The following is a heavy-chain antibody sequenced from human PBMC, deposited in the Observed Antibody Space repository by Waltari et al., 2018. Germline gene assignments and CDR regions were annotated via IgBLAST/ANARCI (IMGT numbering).Heavy chain of an antibody. CDR1: GYTFTSYD. CDR2: MNPNSGNT. V-gene: IGHV1-8*03. CDR3: ARGRSVVTAFRAFDI. J-gene: IGHJ3*02. Sequence: QVQLVQSGAELKKPGASVKVSCKASGYTFTSYDIHWMRPATGQGLEWMGWMNPNSGNTGYAQKFQGRVTITRNTSISTAYMELSSLRSEDTAVYYCARGRSVVTAFRAFDIWGQGTMVTVSS. D-gene: IGHD2-21*02.